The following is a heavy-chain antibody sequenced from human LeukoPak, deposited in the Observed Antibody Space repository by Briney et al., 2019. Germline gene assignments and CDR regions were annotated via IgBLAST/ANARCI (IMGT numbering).Heavy chain of an antibody. V-gene: IGHV3-30*04. CDR2: ISYDGSNK. D-gene: IGHD3-10*01. Sequence: GGSLRLSCAASGFTFSSYAMHWVRQAPGKGLEWVAVISYDGSNKYYADSVKGRFTISRDNSKNTLYLQMNSLRAEDTAVYYCARPLFSAGSGSYLDWYGMDVWGKGTTVTVSS. J-gene: IGHJ6*04. CDR1: GFTFSSYA. CDR3: ARPLFSAGSGSYLDWYGMDV.